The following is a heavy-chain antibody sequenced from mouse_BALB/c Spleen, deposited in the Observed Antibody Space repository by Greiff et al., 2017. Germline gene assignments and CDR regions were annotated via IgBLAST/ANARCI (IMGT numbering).Heavy chain of an antibody. CDR3: ARDPLITTVSYWYFDV. CDR1: GYSITSGYY. Sequence: EVQLQESGPGLVKPSQSLSLTCSVTGYSITSGYYWNWIRQFPGNKLEWMGYISYDGSNNYNPSLKNRISITRDTSKNQFFLKLNSVTTEDTATYYCARDPLITTVSYWYFDVWGAGTTVTVSS. CDR2: ISYDGSN. V-gene: IGHV3-6*02. J-gene: IGHJ1*01. D-gene: IGHD1-2*01.